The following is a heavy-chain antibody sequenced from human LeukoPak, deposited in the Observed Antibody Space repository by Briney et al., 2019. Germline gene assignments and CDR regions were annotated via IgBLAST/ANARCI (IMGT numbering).Heavy chain of an antibody. D-gene: IGHD3-10*01. Sequence: GASVKVSCKVSGYTLTELSMHWVRQAPGKGLEWVGGFDPEDGETIYAQKFQGRVTMTEDTSTDTAYMELSSLRSEDTAVYYCATTMIRGVIITSWGQGTLVTVSS. CDR1: GYTLTELS. V-gene: IGHV1-24*01. CDR2: FDPEDGET. J-gene: IGHJ5*02. CDR3: ATTMIRGVIITS.